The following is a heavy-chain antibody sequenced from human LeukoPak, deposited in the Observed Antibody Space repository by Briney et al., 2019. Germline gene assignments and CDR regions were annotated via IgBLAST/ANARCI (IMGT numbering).Heavy chain of an antibody. D-gene: IGHD6-6*01. V-gene: IGHV3-9*01. Sequence: GGSLRLSCAASGFTFDDYGLHWVPQVPGKGLEWVSGINYQSATFDADSVKGRFTISRDNAKSLLFLVMDSLRPEDSALYYCVKDAGIAARPWYFDSWGQGTQVIVSS. J-gene: IGHJ4*02. CDR3: VKDAGIAARPWYFDS. CDR2: INYQSATF. CDR1: GFTFDDYG.